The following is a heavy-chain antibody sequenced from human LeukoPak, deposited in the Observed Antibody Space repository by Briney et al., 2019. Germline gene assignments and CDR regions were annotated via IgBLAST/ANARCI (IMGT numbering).Heavy chain of an antibody. J-gene: IGHJ5*02. CDR3: ARQLGRTNNWFDP. CDR2: MNPNSGNT. D-gene: IGHD6-13*01. Sequence: ASVKVSCKASSYTFTSHDIDWVRQAPGQGLEWMGWMNPNSGNTGYAQKFQGRVTMTSDTPVTTAYMELSSLTPEDTAVYFCARQLGRTNNWFDPWGQGTLVTVSS. V-gene: IGHV1-8*01. CDR1: SYTFTSHD.